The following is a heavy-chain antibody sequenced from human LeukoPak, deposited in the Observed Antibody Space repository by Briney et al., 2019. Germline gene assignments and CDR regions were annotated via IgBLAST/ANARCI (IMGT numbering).Heavy chain of an antibody. CDR1: GGSFSGYY. Sequence: SETLSLTCAVYGGSFSGYYWSWIRQPPGKGLEWIGEINHSGSTNYNPSLKSRVTISVDTSKNQFSLKLSSVTAADTAVYYCAGGSSGWYRGDFDYWGQGTLVTVSS. CDR2: INHSGST. V-gene: IGHV4-34*01. D-gene: IGHD6-19*01. CDR3: AGGSSGWYRGDFDY. J-gene: IGHJ4*02.